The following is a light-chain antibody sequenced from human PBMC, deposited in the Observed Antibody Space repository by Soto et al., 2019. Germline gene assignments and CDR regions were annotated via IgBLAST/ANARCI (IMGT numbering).Light chain of an antibody. Sequence: SYELTQPPSVSVAPGQTARITCGGNNIGSKSVHWYQQKPGQAPVLVVYDDSARPSGIPERFSGSNSGNTATLTISRVEAGDEADYYCQVWDSSSDLVVFGGGTKVTVL. CDR1: NIGSKS. CDR3: QVWDSSSDLVV. V-gene: IGLV3-21*02. CDR2: DDS. J-gene: IGLJ2*01.